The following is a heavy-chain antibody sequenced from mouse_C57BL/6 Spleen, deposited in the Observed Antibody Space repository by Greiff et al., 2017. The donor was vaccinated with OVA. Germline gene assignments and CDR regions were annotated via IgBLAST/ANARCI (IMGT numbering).Heavy chain of an antibody. CDR2: IDPETGGT. J-gene: IGHJ3*01. CDR3: PIYYDYEGWFAY. CDR1: GYTFTDYE. V-gene: IGHV1-15*01. Sequence: VQLQQSGAELVRPGASVTLSCSASGYTFTDYEMPWVKQTPVHGLEWIGAIDPETGGTAYNQKFKGKAILTADKSSSTAYMELHSLTSEDSAVYYCPIYYDYEGWFAYWGQGTLVTVSA. D-gene: IGHD2-4*01.